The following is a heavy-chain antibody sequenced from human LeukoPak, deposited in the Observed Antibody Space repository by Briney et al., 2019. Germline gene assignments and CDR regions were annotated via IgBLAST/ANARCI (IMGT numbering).Heavy chain of an antibody. Sequence: PGGSLRLSCAASGFTFSSYWMSWVRQAPGKWLEWVANIKQDGSEKYYVDSVKGRFTISRDNAKNSLYLQMNSLRAEDTAVYYCARDEGYDSAEIFDYWGQGTLVTVSS. CDR3: ARDEGYDSAEIFDY. CDR1: GFTFSSYW. CDR2: IKQDGSEK. D-gene: IGHD3-16*01. V-gene: IGHV3-7*01. J-gene: IGHJ4*02.